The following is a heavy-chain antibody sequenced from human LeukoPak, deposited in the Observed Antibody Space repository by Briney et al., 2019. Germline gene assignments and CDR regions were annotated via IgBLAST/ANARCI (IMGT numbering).Heavy chain of an antibody. D-gene: IGHD3-22*01. CDR3: ARDPYYDSSGYTYFDY. J-gene: IGHJ4*02. CDR2: ISAYNGNT. V-gene: IGHV1-18*01. Sequence: ASVKVSCKASGCTFTSYGISWVRQAPGQGLEWMGWISAYNGNTNYAQKLQGRVTMTTDTSTSTAYMELRSLRSDDTAVYYCARDPYYDSSGYTYFDYWGQGTLVTVSS. CDR1: GCTFTSYG.